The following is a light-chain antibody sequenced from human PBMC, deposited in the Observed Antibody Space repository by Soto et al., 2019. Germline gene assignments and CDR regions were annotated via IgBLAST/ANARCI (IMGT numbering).Light chain of an antibody. J-gene: IGLJ1*01. Sequence: QSVLTQPASLSWSPGQSTTISCTGTSSDVGGYNYVPWYQQHPGKAPKLMMYDVSNRPSGVPNRCSVSKSGNTASMSISVLQAENEADYSCSSSTSSSLYVFGTGTKV. CDR1: SSDVGGYNY. V-gene: IGLV2-14*01. CDR2: DVS. CDR3: SSSTSSSLYV.